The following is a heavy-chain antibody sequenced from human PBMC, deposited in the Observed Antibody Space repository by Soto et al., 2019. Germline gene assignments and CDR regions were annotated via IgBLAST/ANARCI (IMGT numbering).Heavy chain of an antibody. CDR3: ARLTSSGYYAY. V-gene: IGHV4-59*08. Sequence: SETLSLTCTVSGGSISSDYWSWIRQPPGKGLELIGYIYYSGSTNYNPSLKSRVSISVDTSKNQYSLKLSSVTAADTAVYYCARLTSSGYYAYWGQGSLVTVSS. CDR1: GGSISSDY. D-gene: IGHD3-22*01. CDR2: IYYSGST. J-gene: IGHJ4*02.